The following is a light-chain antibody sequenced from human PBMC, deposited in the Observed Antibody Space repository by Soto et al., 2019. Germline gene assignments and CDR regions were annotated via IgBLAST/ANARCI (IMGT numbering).Light chain of an antibody. CDR2: EVS. CDR3: SSYAGSNNVV. J-gene: IGLJ2*01. CDR1: SSDVGGYNY. V-gene: IGLV2-8*01. Sequence: QSSLTQRPCASGSPGQSVTISCTGTSSDVGGYNYVSWYQQHPGKAPKLMIYEVSKRPSGVPDRFSGSKSGNTASLTVSGLQAEDEADYYCSSYAGSNNVVFGGGTQLTVL.